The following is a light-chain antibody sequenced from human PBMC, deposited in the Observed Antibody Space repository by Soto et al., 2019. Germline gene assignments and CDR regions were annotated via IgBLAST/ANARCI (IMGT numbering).Light chain of an antibody. Sequence: IKMTQSPSSLSASVGDRVTITCRASQSISRYLSWYQQKPGKAPKLLIYDASSLQSGVPSRFSGSGSGTEFTLTISSLQPDDVASYYCQQYNAFWTFGQGTKVDIK. J-gene: IGKJ1*01. CDR1: QSISRY. V-gene: IGKV1-39*01. CDR2: DAS. CDR3: QQYNAFWT.